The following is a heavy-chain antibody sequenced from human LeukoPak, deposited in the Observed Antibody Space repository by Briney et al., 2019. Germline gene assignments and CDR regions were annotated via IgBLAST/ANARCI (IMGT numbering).Heavy chain of an antibody. D-gene: IGHD3-10*01. CDR1: GGSISSYY. J-gene: IGHJ6*02. V-gene: IGHV4-59*08. Sequence: PSETLSLTCTVSGGSISSYYRSWIRQPPGKGLEWIGYIYYSGSTNYNPSLKSRVTISVDTSKNQFSLTLSSVTAADTAVYYCARLGLWFGELDDYYYYYGMDVWGQGTTVTVSS. CDR2: IYYSGST. CDR3: ARLGLWFGELDDYYYYYGMDV.